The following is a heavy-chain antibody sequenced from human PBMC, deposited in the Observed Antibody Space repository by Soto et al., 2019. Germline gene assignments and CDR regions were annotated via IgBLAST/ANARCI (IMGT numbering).Heavy chain of an antibody. CDR1: GFTFSSYS. D-gene: IGHD3-22*01. J-gene: IGHJ4*02. CDR3: ARDPVRYYDSSGYFSSY. Sequence: WGSLRLSCAASGFTFSSYSINFCRHSPLKGLEWVSSISSSSSYIYYADSVKGRFTISRDNAKNSLYLQMNSLRAEDTAVYYCARDPVRYYDSSGYFSSYWGQGTLVTVSS. CDR2: ISSSSSYI. V-gene: IGHV3-21*01.